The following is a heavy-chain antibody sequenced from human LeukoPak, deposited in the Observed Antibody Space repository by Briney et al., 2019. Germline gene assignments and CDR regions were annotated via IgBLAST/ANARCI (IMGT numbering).Heavy chain of an antibody. D-gene: IGHD3-9*01. CDR3: ARDEQDILTGYYWDYYYYGMDV. V-gene: IGHV1-18*01. CDR1: GYTFTSYG. CDR2: ISAYNGNT. Sequence: ASVKVSCKASGYTFTSYGIIWVRQAPGQGLEWMGWISAYNGNTNYAQKLQGRVTMTTDTSTSTAYMELRSLRSDDTAVYYCARDEQDILTGYYWDYYYYGMDVWGQGTTVTVSS. J-gene: IGHJ6*02.